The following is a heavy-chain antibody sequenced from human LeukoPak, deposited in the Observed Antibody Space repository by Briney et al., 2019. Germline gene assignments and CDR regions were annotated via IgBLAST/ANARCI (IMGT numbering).Heavy chain of an antibody. J-gene: IGHJ6*03. CDR3: ARSGAYGYYYYYYYMGV. D-gene: IGHD5-12*01. CDR2: ISAYNGNT. Sequence: ASVKVSCKASGYTFSNYGISWVRQAPGQGLEWMGWISAYNGNTNYAQKVQGRVTMTTDTSTSTAYMEVKSLRSDDTAVYYCARSGAYGYYYYYYYMGVWGKGTTVTVSS. CDR1: GYTFSNYG. V-gene: IGHV1-18*01.